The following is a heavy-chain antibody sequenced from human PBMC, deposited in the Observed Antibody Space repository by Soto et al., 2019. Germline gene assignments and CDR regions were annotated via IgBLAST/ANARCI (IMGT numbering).Heavy chain of an antibody. V-gene: IGHV1-2*02. J-gene: IGHJ1*01. Sequence: ASVNVSCKASGYTSTVYYMHWVLQAPGQGLERMGWINPNSGGTNYAQKFQGRVTMTRDMSISTAYMELSRLRSDDTAVYYCAQSSGPTDYFHHWGQGTLVTVSS. CDR3: AQSSGPTDYFHH. CDR2: INPNSGGT. D-gene: IGHD3-22*01. CDR1: GYTSTVYY.